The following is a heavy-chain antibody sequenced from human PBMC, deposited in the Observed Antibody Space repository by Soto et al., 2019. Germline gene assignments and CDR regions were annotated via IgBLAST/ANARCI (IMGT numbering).Heavy chain of an antibody. D-gene: IGHD5-12*01. CDR2: INLNSGDT. J-gene: IGHJ5*02. CDR1: GGTFSSYA. V-gene: IGHV1-2*02. CDR3: ARDLGGYDLYGPDT. Sequence: GASVKVSCKASGGTFSSYAINWVRQAPGQGLEWMGWINLNSGDTNYAEKFRGRVTMTRDTSIITAYMELTRLKSDDTAVYYCARDLGGYDLYGPDTWGQGTLVTVSS.